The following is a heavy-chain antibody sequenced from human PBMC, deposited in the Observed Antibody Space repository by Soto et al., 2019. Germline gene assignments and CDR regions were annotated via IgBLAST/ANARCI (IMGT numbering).Heavy chain of an antibody. Sequence: ASVKVSCKASGYTFFKYFIHWVRQAPGQGLEWIGIINPSRGSATYGPIFQGRVSLTTDMPTSTVYMELSSLRSEDTAIYYCARPLIGTTIDLWGQGTSVTVS. V-gene: IGHV1-46*01. CDR2: INPSRGSA. J-gene: IGHJ3*01. D-gene: IGHD1-7*01. CDR3: ARPLIGTTIDL. CDR1: GYTFFKYF.